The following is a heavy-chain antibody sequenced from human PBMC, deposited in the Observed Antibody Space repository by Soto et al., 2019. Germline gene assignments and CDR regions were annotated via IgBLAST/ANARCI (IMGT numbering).Heavy chain of an antibody. J-gene: IGHJ6*03. CDR1: GYTFTSYG. Sequence: ASVKVSCKASGYTFTSYGISWVRQAPGQGLEWMGWISAYNGNTNYAQKLQGRVTMTTDTSTSTAYMELRSLRSDDTAVYYCARDRNDILTGYYNDYYYYYMDVWGKGTTVTVSS. V-gene: IGHV1-18*01. D-gene: IGHD3-9*01. CDR3: ARDRNDILTGYYNDYYYYYMDV. CDR2: ISAYNGNT.